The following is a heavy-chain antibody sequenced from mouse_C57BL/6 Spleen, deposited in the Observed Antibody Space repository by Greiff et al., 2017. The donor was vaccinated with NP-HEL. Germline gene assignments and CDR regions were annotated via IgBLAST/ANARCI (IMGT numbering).Heavy chain of an antibody. CDR2: ISYSGST. CDR3: ASGRNYYGSSWFAY. V-gene: IGHV3-1*01. J-gene: IGHJ3*01. Sequence: VQLQQSGPGMVKPSQSLSLTCTVTGYSITSGYDWHWIRHFPGNKLEWMGYISYSGSTNYNPSLKSRISITHDTSKNHFFLKLNSVTTEDTATYYCASGRNYYGSSWFAYWGQGTLVTVSA. CDR1: GYSITSGYD. D-gene: IGHD1-1*01.